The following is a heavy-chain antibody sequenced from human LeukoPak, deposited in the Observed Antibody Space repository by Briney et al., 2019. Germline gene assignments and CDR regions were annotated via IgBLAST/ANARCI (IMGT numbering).Heavy chain of an antibody. J-gene: IGHJ5*02. CDR1: GYSFNSYG. CDR3: ARGSQQLDPRWFDP. V-gene: IGHV1-18*01. D-gene: IGHD6-13*01. CDR2: ISAYNGNT. Sequence: ASVKVSCKASGYSFNSYGLSWLRQAPGQGLEWMGWISAYNGNTNYAQKLQGRVTMTTDTSTSTAYMELRSLRSADTAVYYCARGSQQLDPRWFDPWGQGTLVTVSS.